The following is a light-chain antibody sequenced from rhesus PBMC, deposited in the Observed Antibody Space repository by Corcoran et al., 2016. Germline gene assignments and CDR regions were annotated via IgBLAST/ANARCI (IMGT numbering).Light chain of an antibody. CDR1: QGISNY. CDR3: QQYNSAPRT. Sequence: DIQMTQSPSSLSGSVGDTVTVTCRASQGISNYLAWYQQKQGKAPKPLIYYASNLESGAPSRFSGSGVGTEFTLNISSRQPEDFATYACQQYNSAPRTFGQGTKVEIK. V-gene: IGKV1-37*01. J-gene: IGKJ1*01. CDR2: YAS.